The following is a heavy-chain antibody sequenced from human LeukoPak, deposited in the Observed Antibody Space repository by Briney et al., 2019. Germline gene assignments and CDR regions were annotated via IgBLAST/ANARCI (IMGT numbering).Heavy chain of an antibody. CDR2: FDPVDGET. CDR1: GYTLIELS. CDR3: ATVGYCSNGVCYTNWFDP. D-gene: IGHD2-8*01. V-gene: IGHV1-24*01. J-gene: IGHJ5*02. Sequence: ASVKVPCKVSGYTLIELSMHWVRQAPGKGLEWMGGFDPVDGETIYAQKFQGRVTMAEDTSTDTAYMELSSLRSEDTAVYYCATVGYCSNGVCYTNWFDPWGQGTLVTVSS.